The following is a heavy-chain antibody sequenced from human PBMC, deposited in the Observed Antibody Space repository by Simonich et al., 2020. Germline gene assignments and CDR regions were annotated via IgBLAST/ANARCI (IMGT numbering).Heavy chain of an antibody. CDR3: ASGWDWGFSHMSDY. V-gene: IGHV1-2*02. CDR1: GYTFTGYY. Sequence: QVQLVQSGAEVKKPGASVKVSCKASGYTFTGYYMHWVRQAPGQGLEWRGRKNPNRGGTNDAQKFQGRVTMTRDTSISTAYMELSRLRSDDTAVYYCASGWDWGFSHMSDYWGQGTLVTVSS. CDR2: KNPNRGGT. D-gene: IGHD7-27*01. J-gene: IGHJ4*02.